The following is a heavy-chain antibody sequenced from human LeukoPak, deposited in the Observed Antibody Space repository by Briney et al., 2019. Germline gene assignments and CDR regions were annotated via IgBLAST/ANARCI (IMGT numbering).Heavy chain of an antibody. J-gene: IGHJ2*01. CDR2: IYYSGTT. V-gene: IGHV4-59*08. CDR3: ARQSLYFDL. CDR1: GGSISSYY. Sequence: SETLSLTCTVSGGSISSYYWSWIRQPPGKGLEWIGFIYYSGTTNYNPSLKSRVTISINTSKNQFSLKLSSLTAADTAVYYCARQSLYFDLWGRGTLVTVSS.